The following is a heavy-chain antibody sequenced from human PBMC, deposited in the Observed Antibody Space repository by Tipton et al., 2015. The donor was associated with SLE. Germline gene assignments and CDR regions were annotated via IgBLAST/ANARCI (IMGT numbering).Heavy chain of an antibody. CDR3: ARMGTTVTVDY. CDR1: GYSITSGYY. V-gene: IGHV4-38-2*01. D-gene: IGHD4-17*01. CDR2: IYHSGST. J-gene: IGHJ4*02. Sequence: TLSLTCAVSGYSITSGYYWGWVRQSPGEGLEWIGNIYHSGSTYYNPSLKSRVTISVDRSKNQFSLKLSSVTAADTAVYYCARMGTTVTVDYWGQGTLVTVSS.